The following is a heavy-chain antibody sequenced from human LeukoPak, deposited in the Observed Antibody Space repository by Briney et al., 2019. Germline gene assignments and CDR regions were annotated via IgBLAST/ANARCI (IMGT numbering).Heavy chain of an antibody. J-gene: IGHJ3*02. CDR1: GDSISSYY. CDR2: IYHSGNT. D-gene: IGHD2-21*02. V-gene: IGHV4-59*08. CDR3: ARSIIVVVAAGALDI. Sequence: PSETLSLTCTVSGDSISSYYWRWIRQPPGKGLEWIGYIYHSGNTNSNPSLKSRVTISVDTTKNQFSLKLSSVTAADTAVYYCARSIIVVVAAGALDIWGQGTMVTVSS.